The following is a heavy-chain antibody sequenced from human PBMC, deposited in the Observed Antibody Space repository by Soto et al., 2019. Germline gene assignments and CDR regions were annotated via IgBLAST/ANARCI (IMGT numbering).Heavy chain of an antibody. D-gene: IGHD4-17*01. V-gene: IGHV4-39*01. J-gene: IGHJ6*03. CDR1: GGSISSSSYY. CDR2: IYYSGST. CDR3: ARGDRDYGDYRDYYYMDV. Sequence: SETLSLTCTVSGGSISSSSYYWGWIRQPPGKGLEWIGSIYYSGSTYYNPSLKSRVTISVDTSKNQFSLKLSSVTAADTAVYYCARGDRDYGDYRDYYYMDVWGKGTTVTVSS.